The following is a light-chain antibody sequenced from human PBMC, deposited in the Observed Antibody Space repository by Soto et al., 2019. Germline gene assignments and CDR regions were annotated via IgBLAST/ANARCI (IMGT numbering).Light chain of an antibody. CDR1: QSVTNY. CDR2: AAS. CDR3: QQSDSLPPT. J-gene: IGKJ1*01. V-gene: IGKV1-39*01. Sequence: DIQMTQSPSFLSASVGGRVSITCRASQSVTNYLNWYQQKPGKAPKLLIFAASSLQSGVPSRFSGSGSGTDFTLTVTNLQPDDFETYYCQQSDSLPPTFGQGTKVDIK.